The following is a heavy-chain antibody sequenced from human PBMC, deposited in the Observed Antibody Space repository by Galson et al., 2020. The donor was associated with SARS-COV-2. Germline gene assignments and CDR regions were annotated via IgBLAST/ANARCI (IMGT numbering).Heavy chain of an antibody. CDR1: GFTFSSYD. CDR3: TGVGSTTRAFDI. D-gene: IGHD1-26*01. J-gene: IGHJ3*02. V-gene: IGHV3-13*01. CDR2: IGTGGDT. Sequence: TGGSLRLSCAASGFTFSSYDIHWVRQAAGKGLEWVSAIGTGGDTHYADSVKGRFTISRENAKNSSYLQMNSLRAGDTAVYYCTGVGSTTRAFDIWGRGTLVTVSS.